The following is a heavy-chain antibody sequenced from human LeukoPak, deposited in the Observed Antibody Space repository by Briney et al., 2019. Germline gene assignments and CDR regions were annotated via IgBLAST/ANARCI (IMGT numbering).Heavy chain of an antibody. J-gene: IGHJ5*02. V-gene: IGHV3-9*01. CDR3: ASSGVKSVTTHGP. D-gene: IGHD4-17*01. CDR2: ISWNSGFI. Sequence: GGSLRLSCSATGFTFGDYAMHWVRQAPGKGLEWVSGISWNSGFIHYADSVRGRFTISRDDAKSSLYLQMDSLRAEDTAVYYCASSGVKSVTTHGPWGQGTLVTVSS. CDR1: GFTFGDYA.